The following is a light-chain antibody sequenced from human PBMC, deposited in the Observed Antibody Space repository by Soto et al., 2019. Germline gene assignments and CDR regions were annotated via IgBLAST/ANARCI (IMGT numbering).Light chain of an antibody. CDR3: QQYDSSVT. J-gene: IGKJ1*01. CDR2: GAS. CDR1: QRVSSSF. Sequence: PGERVTLSCRASQRVSSSFFAWYQQTPGQPPRLLIYGASNRATGIPDRFSGSGSGTDFTLTISRLEPEDFAVCYCQQYDSSVTFGQGTKVEIK. V-gene: IGKV3-20*01.